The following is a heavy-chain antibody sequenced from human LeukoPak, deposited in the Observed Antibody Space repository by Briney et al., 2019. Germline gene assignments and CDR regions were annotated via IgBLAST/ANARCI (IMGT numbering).Heavy chain of an antibody. D-gene: IGHD1-26*01. Sequence: GGSLRLSCAASGFTFNTYSMNWVRQAPGKGLEWVAVISSDASDKYYADSVKGRFTISRDNAKNTLYLQMNSLRAEDTAVYYCARGPAANSGNYYVGDYWGQGTLVTVSS. V-gene: IGHV3-30*04. J-gene: IGHJ4*02. CDR1: GFTFNTYS. CDR2: ISSDASDK. CDR3: ARGPAANSGNYYVGDY.